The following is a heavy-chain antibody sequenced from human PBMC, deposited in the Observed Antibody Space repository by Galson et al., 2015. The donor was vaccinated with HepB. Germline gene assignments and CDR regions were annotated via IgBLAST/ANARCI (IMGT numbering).Heavy chain of an antibody. CDR3: VKDEGGGLLWFGDPLFDY. Sequence: SLRLSCAASGFTFSSYAMHWVRQAPGKGLEYVSAISSNGGSTYYADSVKGRFTISRDNSKNTLYLQMSSLRAEDTAVYYCVKDEGGGLLWFGDPLFDYWGQGALVTVSS. D-gene: IGHD3-10*01. CDR1: GFTFSSYA. V-gene: IGHV3-64D*06. J-gene: IGHJ4*02. CDR2: ISSNGGST.